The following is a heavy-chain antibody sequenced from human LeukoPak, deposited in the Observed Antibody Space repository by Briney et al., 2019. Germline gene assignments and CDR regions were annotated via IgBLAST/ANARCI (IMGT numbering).Heavy chain of an antibody. Sequence: SQTLSLTCAISGDSVSSNSVAWSWVRQSPSRGLEWLGRTYYRSKWYSDYADSVKSRITINPDTSKNQFSLHLDSLTPEDTAIYSCERDSRVSNSLPFDCWGQGTLVTVSS. D-gene: IGHD4-11*01. J-gene: IGHJ4*02. CDR2: TYYRSKWYS. CDR3: ERDSRVSNSLPFDC. V-gene: IGHV6-1*01. CDR1: GDSVSSNSVA.